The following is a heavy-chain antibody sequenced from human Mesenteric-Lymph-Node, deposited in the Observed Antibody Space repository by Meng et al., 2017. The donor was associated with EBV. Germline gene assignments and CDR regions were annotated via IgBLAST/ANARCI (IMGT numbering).Heavy chain of an antibody. Sequence: STLKASGPTLAKPPMTFTLTVQCSGFSINSNGVGVGWIRQPPGKALEWLALLAWDDDKRYSPSLKSRLTITKDTSKNQVVLTMTNMDPVDTATYYCAHYLTVTYFDYWGQGTLVTVSS. J-gene: IGHJ4*02. V-gene: IGHV2-5*02. CDR1: GFSINSNGVG. CDR3: AHYLTVTYFDY. D-gene: IGHD4-17*01. CDR2: LAWDDDK.